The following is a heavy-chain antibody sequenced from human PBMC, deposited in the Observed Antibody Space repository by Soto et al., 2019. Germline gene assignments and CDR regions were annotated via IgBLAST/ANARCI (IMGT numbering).Heavy chain of an antibody. V-gene: IGHV1-69*01. CDR1: GGTFSSYA. CDR3: ASHPTGGQWLVRGWFDP. D-gene: IGHD6-19*01. J-gene: IGHJ5*02. Sequence: QVQLVQSGAEVKKPGSSVKVSCKASGGTFSSYAISWVRQAPGQGLEWMGGIIPIFGTANYAQKFQGRVTITADESTSTDYMELSSLRSEDTAVYYCASHPTGGQWLVRGWFDPWGQGTLVTVSS. CDR2: IIPIFGTA.